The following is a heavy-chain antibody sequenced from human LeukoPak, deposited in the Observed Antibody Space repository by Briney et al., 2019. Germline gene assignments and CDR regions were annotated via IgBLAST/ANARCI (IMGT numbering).Heavy chain of an antibody. J-gene: IGHJ5*02. V-gene: IGHV1-2*02. CDR3: ARDLSPPLVVDRFSHNWFDP. Sequence: GASVKVSCKASGYTFTGYYMHWVRQAPGQGLEWMGWINPNSGGTNYAQKFQGRVTMTRDTSISTAYMELSRLRSDDTAVYYCARDLSPPLVVDRFSHNWFDPWGQGTLVTVSS. CDR2: INPNSGGT. CDR1: GYTFTGYY. D-gene: IGHD3-22*01.